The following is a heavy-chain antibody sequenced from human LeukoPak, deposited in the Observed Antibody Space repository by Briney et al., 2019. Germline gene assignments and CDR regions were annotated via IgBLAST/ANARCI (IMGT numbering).Heavy chain of an antibody. CDR2: VYRSGNT. V-gene: IGHV4-59*01. CDR1: GGSISQYY. J-gene: IGHJ2*01. CDR3: ARVTDFAYSFFDL. Sequence: SETLSLTCTLSGGSISQYYWSWIPQPPGKGPEWIGYVYRSGNTNYNPSLKSRVTISVDTSKNHFSLNLTSVTAADTAVYYCARVTDFAYSFFDLWGRGTLVTVSS.